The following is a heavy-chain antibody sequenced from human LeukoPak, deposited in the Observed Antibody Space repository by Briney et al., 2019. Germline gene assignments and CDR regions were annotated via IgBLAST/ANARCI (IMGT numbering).Heavy chain of an antibody. CDR2: IYHSGST. V-gene: IGHV4-30-2*01. D-gene: IGHD1-26*01. CDR3: PRETGIVGATFFFCSPP. J-gene: IGHJ5*02. Sequence: SQTLSLTCAVSGGSISSGGYSWSWIRQPPGKGLEWIGYIYHSGSTYYNPSLKSRVTISVDRSKNQFSLKLSSVTAADTAVFYCPRETGIVGATFFFCSPPWGQEPLVTVSS. CDR1: GGSISSGGYS.